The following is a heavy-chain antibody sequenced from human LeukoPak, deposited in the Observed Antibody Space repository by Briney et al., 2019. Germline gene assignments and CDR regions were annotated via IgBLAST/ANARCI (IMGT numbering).Heavy chain of an antibody. J-gene: IGHJ4*02. Sequence: PWASVEVSCKASGGTCSSYAISWVRQAPGQGLEWMGGIIPIFGTANYAQKFQGRVTITTDESTSTAYMELSSLRSEDTAVYYCARGRRGYPYYFDYWGQGTLVTVSS. CDR1: GGTCSSYA. CDR3: ARGRRGYPYYFDY. CDR2: IIPIFGTA. V-gene: IGHV1-69*05. D-gene: IGHD5-18*01.